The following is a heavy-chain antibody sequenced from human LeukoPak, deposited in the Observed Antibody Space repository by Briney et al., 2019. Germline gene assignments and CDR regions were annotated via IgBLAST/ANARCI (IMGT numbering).Heavy chain of an antibody. D-gene: IGHD7-27*01. J-gene: IGHJ4*02. CDR2: IHYSGST. CDR3: AKGFRGDNFDY. V-gene: IGHV4-38-2*01. CDR1: GYSISSAFY. Sequence: SETLSLTCAVSGYSISSAFYWGWIRQPPGKGLEWIGTIHYSGSTSYNPSLKSRVTISVDTSKNQFPLKLRSVTAADTAVYYCAKGFRGDNFDYWGQGTLVTVSS.